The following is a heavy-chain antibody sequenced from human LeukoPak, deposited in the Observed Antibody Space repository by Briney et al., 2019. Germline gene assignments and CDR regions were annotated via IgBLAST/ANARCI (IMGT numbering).Heavy chain of an antibody. V-gene: IGHV1-46*01. CDR1: GYTFINYH. D-gene: IGHD2-8*01. CDR2: ISPSGVGT. Sequence: GASVKVSCKASGYTFINYHVHWVRQAPGQGLEWMGVISPSGVGTSYAQKFQDRLTMTRDTSTSTVYMDLSSLRSEDTAVYYCARHSLNGATPLDYWGQGALVAVSS. J-gene: IGHJ4*02. CDR3: ARHSLNGATPLDY.